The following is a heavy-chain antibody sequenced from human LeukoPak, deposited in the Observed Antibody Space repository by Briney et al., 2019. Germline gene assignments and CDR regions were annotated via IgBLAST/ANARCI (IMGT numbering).Heavy chain of an antibody. CDR1: GFTFSSYA. Sequence: GGSLRLSCAASGFTFSSYAMSWVRQAPGKGLEWVSAISGSGGSTYYADSVKGRFTISRDNSKNTLYLQMNSLRAGDTAVYYCARSRDGYNPHFDYWGQGTLVTVSS. J-gene: IGHJ4*02. D-gene: IGHD5-24*01. CDR3: ARSRDGYNPHFDY. V-gene: IGHV3-23*01. CDR2: ISGSGGST.